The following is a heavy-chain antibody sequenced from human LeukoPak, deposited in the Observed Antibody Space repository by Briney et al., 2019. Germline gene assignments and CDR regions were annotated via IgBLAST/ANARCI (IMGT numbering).Heavy chain of an antibody. CDR1: GFTFSSYA. V-gene: IGHV3-30-3*01. CDR2: ISYDGSNK. CDR3: ASEFRSDHMGRDAFQI. D-gene: IGHD2-15*01. Sequence: PGGSLRLSCAASGFTFSSYAMHWVRQAPGKGLEWVAVISYDGSNKYYADSVKGRFTISRDNSKNTLYLLMNSLRAEDTAVYYCASEFRSDHMGRDAFQIWGQGTMVTVSS. J-gene: IGHJ3*02.